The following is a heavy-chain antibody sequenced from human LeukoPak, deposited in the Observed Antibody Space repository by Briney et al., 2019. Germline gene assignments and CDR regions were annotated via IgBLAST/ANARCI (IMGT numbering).Heavy chain of an antibody. CDR3: ARERRPVWFGAYYFDY. CDR1: GFTVSSNY. CDR2: IYSGGST. J-gene: IGHJ4*02. Sequence: GGSLRLSCAASGFTVSSNYMSWVRQAPGKGLEWVSVIYSGGSTYYADSVKGRFTISRDNSKNTLYLQMNSLRAEDTAVYYCARERRPVWFGAYYFDYWGQGTLVTVSS. V-gene: IGHV3-66*01. D-gene: IGHD3-10*01.